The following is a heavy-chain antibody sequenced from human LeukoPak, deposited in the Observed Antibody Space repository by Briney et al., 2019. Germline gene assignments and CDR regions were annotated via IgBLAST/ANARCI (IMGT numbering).Heavy chain of an antibody. J-gene: IGHJ4*02. D-gene: IGHD5-12*01. V-gene: IGHV1-2*02. CDR1: GYTFTVYY. Sequence: GASVKVSCKASGYTFTVYYMHWVRQAPGQGLEWMGWINPNSGGTNYAQKFQGRVTMTRDTSISTAYMELSRLRSDDTAVYYCARDIISWQGGSDYWGQGTLVTVSS. CDR2: INPNSGGT. CDR3: ARDIISWQGGSDY.